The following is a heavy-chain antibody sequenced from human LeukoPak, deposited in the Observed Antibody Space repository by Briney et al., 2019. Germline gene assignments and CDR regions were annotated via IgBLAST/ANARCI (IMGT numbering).Heavy chain of an antibody. CDR1: GFTLSSYA. D-gene: IGHD1-26*01. Sequence: GGSLRLSCAASGFTLSSYAMSWVRQAPGKGLEWVSAISGSGGRTYYADSMKGRLTISRDNSKNTLYLEMNSLRAEDTAVYYCAKYQHRWEFNYWGQGTLVTVSS. V-gene: IGHV3-23*01. J-gene: IGHJ4*02. CDR2: ISGSGGRT. CDR3: AKYQHRWEFNY.